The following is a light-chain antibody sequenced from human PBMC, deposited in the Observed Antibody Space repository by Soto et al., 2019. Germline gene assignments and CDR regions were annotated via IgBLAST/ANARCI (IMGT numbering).Light chain of an antibody. CDR2: GAS. CDR3: MQALQTPLT. V-gene: IGKV3-15*01. J-gene: IGKJ4*01. Sequence: EIMMTQSPATPSVSPGETATLYCRASQSVKSSLAWYQQKPGQAPRLLIYGASTRATGIPARFSGSGSGTEFTLTISSLQSEDVGVYYCMQALQTPLTFGGGTKVDIK. CDR1: QSVKSS.